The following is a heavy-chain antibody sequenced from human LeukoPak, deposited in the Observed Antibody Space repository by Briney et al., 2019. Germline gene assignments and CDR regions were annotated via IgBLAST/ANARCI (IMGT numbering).Heavy chain of an antibody. J-gene: IGHJ4*02. CDR3: ARSRRSFHFDY. Sequence: SETLSLTCTVSGGSISSYYWSWIRQPPGKGLEWIGYIYYSGSTNHNPSLKSRVTISVDTSKNQFSLKLSSVTAADTAVYYCARSRRSFHFDYWGQGTLVTVSS. V-gene: IGHV4-59*01. CDR1: GGSISSYY. CDR2: IYYSGST. D-gene: IGHD1-26*01.